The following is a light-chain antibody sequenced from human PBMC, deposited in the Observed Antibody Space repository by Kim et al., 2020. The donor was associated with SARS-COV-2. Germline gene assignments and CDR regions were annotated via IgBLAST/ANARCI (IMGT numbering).Light chain of an antibody. CDR1: RSISTS. Sequence: DIQMTQSPSSLSASVGDRVTITCRASRSISTSLNWYQQKPGRAPNLLIYAASSLQSGVPSRFSGSGSGTDFTLTISSLQPEDFATYYCQQGYSVPLTFGGGTKVDIK. J-gene: IGKJ4*01. CDR2: AAS. V-gene: IGKV1-39*01. CDR3: QQGYSVPLT.